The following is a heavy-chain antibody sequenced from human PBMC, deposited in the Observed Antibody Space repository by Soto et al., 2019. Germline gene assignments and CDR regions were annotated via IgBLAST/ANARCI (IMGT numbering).Heavy chain of an antibody. D-gene: IGHD3-22*01. J-gene: IGHJ4*02. Sequence: VTLSLSCTVSGGYISTSGYYWGWIRQPPGKGLEWIGSIYYSGSTYYNPSLKSRVTISVDTSKNQFSLKLSSVTAADTAVYYCARDYDSSGDYWGQGTLVTV. CDR1: GGYISTSGYY. CDR2: IYYSGST. V-gene: IGHV4-39*01. CDR3: ARDYDSSGDY.